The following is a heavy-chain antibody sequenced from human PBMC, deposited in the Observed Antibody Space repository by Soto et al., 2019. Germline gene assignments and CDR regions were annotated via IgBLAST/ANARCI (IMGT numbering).Heavy chain of an antibody. CDR1: GFTFSSYS. V-gene: IGHV3-48*01. CDR2: ISSSSSTI. Sequence: GGSLRLSCAASGFTFSSYSMNWVRQAPGKGLEWVSYISSSSSTIYYADSVKGRFTISRDNAKNSLYLQMNSLRAEDTAVYYCARDLGYDYIWGSYRSGWFDPWGQGTLVTVSS. CDR3: ARDLGYDYIWGSYRSGWFDP. D-gene: IGHD3-16*02. J-gene: IGHJ5*02.